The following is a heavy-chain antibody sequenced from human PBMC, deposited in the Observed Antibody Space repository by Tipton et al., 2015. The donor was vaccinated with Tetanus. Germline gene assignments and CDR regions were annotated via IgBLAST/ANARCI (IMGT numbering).Heavy chain of an antibody. CDR1: GLFFSGYG. CDR2: VAYDGNNK. V-gene: IGHV3-30-3*01. D-gene: IGHD3-10*01. Sequence: SLRLSCATSGLFFSGYGLHWLRQAPGKGLEWVALVAYDGNNKYYADSVKGRFTISRDNSKDTLYLQMNSLRPEDTAVYYCARDGFYYGTGSYYRAFWGQGTLVPVSP. J-gene: IGHJ4*02. CDR3: ARDGFYYGTGSYYRAF.